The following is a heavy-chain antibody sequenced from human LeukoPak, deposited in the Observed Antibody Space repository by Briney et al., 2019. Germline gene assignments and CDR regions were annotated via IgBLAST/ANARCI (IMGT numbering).Heavy chain of an antibody. CDR1: GGSISSGGYY. D-gene: IGHD2-15*01. Sequence: SQTLSLTCTVSGGSISSGGYYWSWIRQHPGKGLEWIGYIYYSGSTYYNPSLKSRVTISVDTSKNQFSLKLSSVTAADTAVYYCARGGDATSLTQLDYWGQGTLVTVSS. V-gene: IGHV4-31*03. CDR2: IYYSGST. J-gene: IGHJ4*02. CDR3: ARGGDATSLTQLDY.